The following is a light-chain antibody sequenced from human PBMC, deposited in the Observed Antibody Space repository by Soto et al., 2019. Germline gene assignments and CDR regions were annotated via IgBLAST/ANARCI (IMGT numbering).Light chain of an antibody. J-gene: IGKJ5*01. CDR2: DAS. CDR1: QTVRSE. CDR3: QQRASWPIT. Sequence: EIVLTQSPATLSLSPGERATLSCRASQTVRSELAWYQHKPGQAPSLLLYDASKRATGIPASFSGSGSGTEFALTISSLEPEDFAIYYCQQRASWPITFGQGAQLEIK. V-gene: IGKV3-11*01.